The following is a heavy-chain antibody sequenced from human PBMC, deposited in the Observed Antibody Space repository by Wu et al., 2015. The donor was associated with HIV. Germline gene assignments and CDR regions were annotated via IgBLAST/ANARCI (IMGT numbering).Heavy chain of an antibody. CDR3: ARETHCSSTSCYTYYYYYMDV. Sequence: QVQLVQSGAEVKKPGASVKVSCKASGYTFTGYYMHWVRQAPGQGLEWMGWINPNSGGTNYAQKFQGRVTMTRDTSISTAYMELSRLRSDDTAVYYCARETHCSSTSCYTYYYYYMDVWGKGTTVTVSS. V-gene: IGHV1-2*02. D-gene: IGHD2-2*02. J-gene: IGHJ6*03. CDR2: INPNSGGT. CDR1: GYTFTGYY.